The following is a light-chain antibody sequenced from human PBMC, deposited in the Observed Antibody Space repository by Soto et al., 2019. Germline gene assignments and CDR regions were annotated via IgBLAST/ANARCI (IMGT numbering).Light chain of an antibody. CDR2: DVS. J-gene: IGLJ1*01. V-gene: IGLV2-14*03. Sequence: SVLAQPASVSGSPGQSITISFTGTSSDVGGYNYVSWYRHHPRKARELVIYDVSNRPSGVASRLSCSKSYNTASVSISGLPAEDEADSYCYSYTSSRTYVFGTGTKVTVL. CDR1: SSDVGGYNY. CDR3: YSYTSSRTYV.